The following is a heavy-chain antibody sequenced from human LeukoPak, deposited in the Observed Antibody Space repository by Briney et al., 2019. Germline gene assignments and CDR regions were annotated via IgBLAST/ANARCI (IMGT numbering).Heavy chain of an antibody. CDR2: IYTSGST. D-gene: IGHD2-2*01. Sequence: SETLSLTCTVSGGSISSYYWSWIRQPAGKGLEWIGRIYTSGSTNYNPSLKSRVTMSVDTSKNQFSLKLSSVTAADTAVYYCAREGPDIVVVPAAIGVYYYYMDVWGKGTTVTVSS. J-gene: IGHJ6*03. CDR3: AREGPDIVVVPAAIGVYYYYMDV. CDR1: GGSISSYY. V-gene: IGHV4-4*07.